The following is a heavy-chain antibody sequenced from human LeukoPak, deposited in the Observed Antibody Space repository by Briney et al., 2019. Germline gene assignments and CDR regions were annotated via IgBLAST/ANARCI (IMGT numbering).Heavy chain of an antibody. CDR1: GGTFSSYA. J-gene: IGHJ6*02. Sequence: GASVKVSCKASGGTFSSYAISWVRQAPGQGLEWMGGIIPIFGTANYAQKFQGRVTITTDESTSTAYMELSSLRSEDTAVYYCARGYCSSTSCYGTPYYYYGMDVWGQGTTVTVSS. CDR3: ARGYCSSTSCYGTPYYYYGMDV. V-gene: IGHV1-69*05. D-gene: IGHD2-2*01. CDR2: IIPIFGTA.